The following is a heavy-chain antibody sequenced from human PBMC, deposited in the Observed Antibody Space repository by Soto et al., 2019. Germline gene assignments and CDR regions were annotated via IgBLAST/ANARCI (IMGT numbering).Heavy chain of an antibody. Sequence: SETLSLTCTVSGDSISSNNYYWGWIRQPPGKGLEWIGSIYYSGSTYYNPSLKSRVTISVDTSKNQFSLKLTSVTAADTAVYYCARTYNNYFDPWGQGTLVTVSS. CDR3: ARTYNNYFDP. CDR1: GDSISSNNYY. J-gene: IGHJ5*02. V-gene: IGHV4-39*01. D-gene: IGHD2-21*01. CDR2: IYYSGST.